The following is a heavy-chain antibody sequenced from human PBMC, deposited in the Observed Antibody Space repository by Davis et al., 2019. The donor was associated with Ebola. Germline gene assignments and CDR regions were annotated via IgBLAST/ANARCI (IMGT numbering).Heavy chain of an antibody. CDR2: IYYSGST. CDR1: GGSISSYY. V-gene: IGHV4-59*08. CDR3: ARLGSMYDSSGYWEPKSSESPYYFDY. J-gene: IGHJ4*02. D-gene: IGHD3-22*01. Sequence: MPSETLSLTCTVSGGSISSYYWSWIRQPPGKGLEWIGYIYYSGSTNYNPSLKSRVTISVDTSKNQFSLKLSSVTAADTAVYYCARLGSMYDSSGYWEPKSSESPYYFDYWGQGTLVTVSS.